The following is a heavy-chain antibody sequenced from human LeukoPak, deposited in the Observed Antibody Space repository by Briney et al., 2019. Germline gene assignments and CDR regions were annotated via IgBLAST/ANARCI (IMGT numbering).Heavy chain of an antibody. CDR2: FDPEDGET. J-gene: IGHJ6*02. Sequence: ASVKVSCKVSGYALTELSMHWVRQAPGKGLEWMGGFDPEDGETIYAQKFQGRVTMTEDASTDTAYMELSSLRSEDTAVYYCAMALYYYGMDVWGQGTTVTVSS. CDR1: GYALTELS. V-gene: IGHV1-24*01. CDR3: AMALYYYGMDV.